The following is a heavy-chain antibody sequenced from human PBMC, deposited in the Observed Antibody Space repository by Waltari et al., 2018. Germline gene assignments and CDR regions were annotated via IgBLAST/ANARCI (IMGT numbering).Heavy chain of an antibody. CDR3: ARLGSYLGRDYYYGMDV. J-gene: IGHJ6*02. V-gene: IGHV4-59*01. CDR1: GGSISSSS. Sequence: QVQLQESGPGLVKPSETLSLTCTVSGGSISSSSWSWIRQPPGKGLEWIGYIYYSGSTNYNPSLKSRVTISVDTSKNQFSLKLSSVTAADTAVYYCARLGSYLGRDYYYGMDVWGQGTTVTVSS. D-gene: IGHD3-10*01. CDR2: IYYSGST.